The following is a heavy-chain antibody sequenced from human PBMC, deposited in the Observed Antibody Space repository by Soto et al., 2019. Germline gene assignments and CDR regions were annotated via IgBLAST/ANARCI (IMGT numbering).Heavy chain of an antibody. V-gene: IGHV1-69*13. CDR1: GGTFSSYA. Sequence: ASVKVSFKASGGTFSSYAISWVRQAPGQGLEWMGGIIPIFGTANYAQTFQGRVTITADESTSTAYMELSSLRSEDTAVYYCARSLNWNHGPRFDPWGQGTLVTVSS. D-gene: IGHD1-1*01. J-gene: IGHJ5*02. CDR2: IIPIFGTA. CDR3: ARSLNWNHGPRFDP.